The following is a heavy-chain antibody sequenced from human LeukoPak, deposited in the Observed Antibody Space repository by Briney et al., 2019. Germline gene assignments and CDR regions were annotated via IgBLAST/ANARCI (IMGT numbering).Heavy chain of an antibody. V-gene: IGHV1-18*01. CDR1: GYTFTSYG. Sequence: ASVKVSCKASGYTFTSYGISWVRQAPGQGLEWMGWISAYNGNTNYAQNLQGRVTMTTDTSTSTAYMELRSLRSDDTAVYYRARDRTYCSSPSCLRGPFDYWGQGTLVTVSS. J-gene: IGHJ4*02. D-gene: IGHD2-2*01. CDR3: ARDRTYCSSPSCLRGPFDY. CDR2: ISAYNGNT.